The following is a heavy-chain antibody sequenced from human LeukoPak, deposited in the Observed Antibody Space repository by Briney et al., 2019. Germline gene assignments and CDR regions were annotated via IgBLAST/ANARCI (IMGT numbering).Heavy chain of an antibody. J-gene: IGHJ4*02. CDR2: IRYDGSNK. D-gene: IGHD3-3*01. CDR1: GFTFSSYG. Sequence: GGSLRLSCAASGFTFSSYGMHWVRQAPGKGLEWVAFIRYDGSNKYYADSVKGRFTISRDNSKNTLYLQMNSLRAEDTAVYYCAKDSNYDFWSGYSFDYWGQGILVTVSS. CDR3: AKDSNYDFWSGYSFDY. V-gene: IGHV3-30*02.